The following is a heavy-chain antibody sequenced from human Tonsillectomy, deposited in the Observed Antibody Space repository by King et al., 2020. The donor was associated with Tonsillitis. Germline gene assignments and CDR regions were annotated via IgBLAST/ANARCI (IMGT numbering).Heavy chain of an antibody. CDR2: ISGSGGAT. D-gene: IGHD5-18*01. J-gene: IGHJ3*02. Sequence: VQLVESGGGFIQPGGSLRLSCAASGFTFSSYAMNWVRQAPGKGLEWISIISGSGGATYYADSLKGRFTISRDNSKNTLYLQMNSLRAEDTAVYYCAKDGGYSYGYDAFDNWGQGTMVTVSS. V-gene: IGHV3-23*04. CDR1: GFTFSSYA. CDR3: AKDGGYSYGYDAFDN.